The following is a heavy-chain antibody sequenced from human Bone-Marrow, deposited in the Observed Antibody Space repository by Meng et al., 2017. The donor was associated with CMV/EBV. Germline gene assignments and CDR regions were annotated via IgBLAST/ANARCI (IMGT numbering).Heavy chain of an antibody. CDR3: AKVIAARPFHGFYGMDV. Sequence: ETLSLTCTVSGGSISSSSYYWGWIRQPPGKGLEWVSAISGSGGSTYYADSVKGRFTISRDNSKNTLYLQMNSLRAEDTAVYYCAKVIAARPFHGFYGMDVWGQGTTVTVSS. V-gene: IGHV3-23*01. CDR2: ISGSGGST. D-gene: IGHD6-6*01. CDR1: GGSISSSSYY. J-gene: IGHJ6*02.